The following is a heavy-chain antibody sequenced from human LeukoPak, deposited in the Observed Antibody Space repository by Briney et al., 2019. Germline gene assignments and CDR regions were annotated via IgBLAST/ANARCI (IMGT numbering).Heavy chain of an antibody. CDR3: ARALVVVAATPDY. V-gene: IGHV3-30-3*01. J-gene: IGHJ4*02. D-gene: IGHD2-15*01. Sequence: PGRSLRLSCAASGFTFSSYAMHWVRQAPGKGLEWVAVISYDGSNKYYADSVKGRFTISRDNSKNTLYLQMNGLRAEDTAVYYCARALVVVAATPDYWGQGTLVTVSS. CDR1: GFTFSSYA. CDR2: ISYDGSNK.